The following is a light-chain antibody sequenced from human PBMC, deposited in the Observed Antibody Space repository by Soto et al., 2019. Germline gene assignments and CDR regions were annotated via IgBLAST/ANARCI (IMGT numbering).Light chain of an antibody. Sequence: SYELTQPPSVSVAPGKTARITCGGNNIGSKSVHWYQQKPGQAPVLVIYYDSDGPSGIPERFSGSNSGNTATLTISRVEAGDEADYYCQVWDSSSDHPAVVFGGGTKLTVL. V-gene: IGLV3-21*04. CDR2: YDS. CDR1: NIGSKS. CDR3: QVWDSSSDHPAVV. J-gene: IGLJ2*01.